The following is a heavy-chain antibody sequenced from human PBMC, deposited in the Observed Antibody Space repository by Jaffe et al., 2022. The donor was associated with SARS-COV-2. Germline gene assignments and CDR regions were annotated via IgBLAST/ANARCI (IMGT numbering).Heavy chain of an antibody. CDR2: IHYSGST. CDR3: AGGGVFTMLGEGLNY. Sequence: QVQLQESGPGLVKPSETLSLTCTVSGGSINSYFWSWIRQPPGKGLEWMGYIHYSGSTNYNPSLKSRVTISVDTSRNQFTLKLSTVTAADTAVYYCAGGGVFTMLGEGLNYWGQGTLVTVSS. CDR1: GGSINSYF. V-gene: IGHV4-59*01. D-gene: IGHD3-22*01. J-gene: IGHJ4*02.